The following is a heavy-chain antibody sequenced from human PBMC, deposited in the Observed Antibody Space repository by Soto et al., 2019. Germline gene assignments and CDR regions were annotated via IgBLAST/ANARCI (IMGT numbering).Heavy chain of an antibody. Sequence: SETLSLTCTVSGGSISSYYWSWIRQPPGKGLEWIGYIYYSGSTNYNPSLKSRVTISVDTSKNQFSLKLSSVTAADTAVYYCARYGGGDFPFDYWGQGTLVTVSS. CDR1: GGSISSYY. CDR2: IYYSGST. D-gene: IGHD2-21*02. CDR3: ARYGGGDFPFDY. V-gene: IGHV4-59*01. J-gene: IGHJ4*02.